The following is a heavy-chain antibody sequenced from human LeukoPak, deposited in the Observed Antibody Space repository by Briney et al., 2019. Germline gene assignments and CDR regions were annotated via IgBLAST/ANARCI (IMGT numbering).Heavy chain of an antibody. V-gene: IGHV3-30-3*01. CDR2: ISYDGSNK. Sequence: GESLKISCAASGFTSSSYAIYGVRQAPGKGLEWVGVISYDGSNKYYTDSVKGRFTISRDNSKNTLYLQMNSLRAEDTAVYYCAKDRWVRSTPCYFDYWGQGTLVTVSS. J-gene: IGHJ4*02. CDR1: GFTSSSYA. CDR3: AKDRWVRSTPCYFDY. D-gene: IGHD2-2*01.